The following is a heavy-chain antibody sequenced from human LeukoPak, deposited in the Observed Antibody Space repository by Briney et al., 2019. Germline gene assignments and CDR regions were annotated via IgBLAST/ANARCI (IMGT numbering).Heavy chain of an antibody. J-gene: IGHJ4*02. Sequence: GGSLSLSCAASGFIFSTTWMAWVRQAPGKGPEWVAYINHDGTETNYLDSVKGRFTVSRDNVKNSLYLQMNSLRADDTAVYYCATTAGRTGGNSWGQGALVTVSS. V-gene: IGHV3-7*03. CDR2: INHDGTET. CDR3: ATTAGRTGGNS. CDR1: GFIFSTTW. D-gene: IGHD3-16*01.